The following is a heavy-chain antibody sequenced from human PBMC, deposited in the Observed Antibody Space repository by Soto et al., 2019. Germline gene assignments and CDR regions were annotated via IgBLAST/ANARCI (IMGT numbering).Heavy chain of an antibody. J-gene: IGHJ5*02. V-gene: IGHV4-59*01. D-gene: IGHD1-26*01. Sequence: QVQLQESGPGLVKPSETLSLTCTVSGGSISSYYWSWIRQPPGKGLEWIGYTYYSGTTNYNPSLTSRVTISVDTSKNQFSLKMSSVTAADTAVYYCARGWAGDSTNWFNPWGQGTLVTVSS. CDR2: TYYSGTT. CDR1: GGSISSYY. CDR3: ARGWAGDSTNWFNP.